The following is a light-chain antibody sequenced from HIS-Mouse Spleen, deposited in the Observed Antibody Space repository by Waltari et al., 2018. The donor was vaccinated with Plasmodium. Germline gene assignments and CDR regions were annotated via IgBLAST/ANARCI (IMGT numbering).Light chain of an antibody. CDR2: EDS. Sequence: SYELTQPPSVSVSPGKTARITCSGDALPKKYTSWYQQKSSQAPVLVIYEDSKRPSGIPERFSGSSSGTMATLTISGAQVEDEADYYCYSTDSSGNHRVFGGGTKLTVL. CDR3: YSTDSSGNHRV. CDR1: ALPKKY. V-gene: IGLV3-10*01. J-gene: IGLJ3*02.